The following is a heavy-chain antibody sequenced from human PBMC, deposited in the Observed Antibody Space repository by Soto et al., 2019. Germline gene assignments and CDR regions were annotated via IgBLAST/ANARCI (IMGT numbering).Heavy chain of an antibody. D-gene: IGHD3-3*01. CDR3: ATRITVFGLLIPQFDP. V-gene: IGHV4-34*01. CDR2: INHTGGT. Sequence: SETLSLTCAVYGGSVNGYYWNWILQPPGKGLEWIGEINHTGGTHYNPSLKSRVTMSVDTSKNQFSLRLSSVTAADTAIYYCATRITVFGLLIPQFDPWGQGTQVTVSS. J-gene: IGHJ5*02. CDR1: GGSVNGYY.